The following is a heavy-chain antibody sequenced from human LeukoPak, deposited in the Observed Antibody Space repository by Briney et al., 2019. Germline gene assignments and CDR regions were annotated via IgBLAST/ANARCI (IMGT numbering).Heavy chain of an antibody. CDR1: GFTFRSNW. Sequence: PGGSLRLSCAASGFTFRSNWMNWVRQAPGKGLEWVSYISSSGSTIYYADSVKGRFTISRDNAKNSLYLQMNSLRAEDTAVYYCARGTWGVAAAGTFDYWGQGTLVTVSS. CDR2: ISSSGSTI. V-gene: IGHV3-48*04. CDR3: ARGTWGVAAAGTFDY. D-gene: IGHD6-13*01. J-gene: IGHJ4*02.